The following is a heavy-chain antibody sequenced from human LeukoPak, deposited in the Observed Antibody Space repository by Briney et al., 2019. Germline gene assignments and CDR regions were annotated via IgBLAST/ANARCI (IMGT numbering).Heavy chain of an antibody. CDR2: ISAYNGNT. Sequence: ASVKVSCKASGYTFTSYGISWVRQAPGQGLEWMGWISAYNGNTNYAQKLQGRVTMTRDMSTSTVYMELSSLRSEDTAVYYCARDRKPYLEALRRGDYFDYWGQGTLVTVSS. V-gene: IGHV1-18*01. D-gene: IGHD3-16*01. J-gene: IGHJ4*02. CDR1: GYTFTSYG. CDR3: ARDRKPYLEALRRGDYFDY.